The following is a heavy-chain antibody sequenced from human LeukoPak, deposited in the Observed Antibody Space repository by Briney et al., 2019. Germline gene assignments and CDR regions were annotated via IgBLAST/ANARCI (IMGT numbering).Heavy chain of an antibody. CDR3: ASTAKRDYGDYGHYYYYYMDV. Sequence: GSSVKVSYKASGGTFSSYAISWVRQAPGQGLEWMGGIIPIFGTANYAQKFQGRVTITTDESTSTAYMELSSLRSEDTAVYYCASTAKRDYGDYGHYYYYYMDVWGKGTTVTVSS. J-gene: IGHJ6*03. CDR1: GGTFSSYA. V-gene: IGHV1-69*05. D-gene: IGHD4-17*01. CDR2: IIPIFGTA.